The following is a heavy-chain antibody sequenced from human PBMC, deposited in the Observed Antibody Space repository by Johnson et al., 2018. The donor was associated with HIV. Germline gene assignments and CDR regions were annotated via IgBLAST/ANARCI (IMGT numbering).Heavy chain of an antibody. J-gene: IGHJ3*02. CDR2: IYSGGST. V-gene: IGHV3-66*01. CDR3: ARGGYGEVFDI. Sequence: MMLVESGGDLVQPGGSLRLSCAASGFTVSSNYMNWVRQAPGKGLEWVSVIYSGGSTYYADSVKGRFTISRDNSKNTLYLQMNSLRAEDTAVYYCARGGYGEVFDIWGQGTMVTVSS. D-gene: IGHD4-17*01. CDR1: GFTVSSNY.